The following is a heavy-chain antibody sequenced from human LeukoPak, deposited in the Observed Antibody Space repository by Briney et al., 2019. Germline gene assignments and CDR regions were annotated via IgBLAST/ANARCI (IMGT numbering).Heavy chain of an antibody. CDR3: ARDPSISWGCFDY. V-gene: IGHV3-33*01. CDR1: GFTFSSYG. J-gene: IGHJ4*02. D-gene: IGHD2-8*02. Sequence: GRSLRLSCAASGFTFSSYGMHWVRQAPGKGLEWVAVIWYDGSNKYYADSVKGRFTISRDNSKNTLYLQMNSLRDEDTALYYCARDPSISWGCFDYWGQGALVTVSS. CDR2: IWYDGSNK.